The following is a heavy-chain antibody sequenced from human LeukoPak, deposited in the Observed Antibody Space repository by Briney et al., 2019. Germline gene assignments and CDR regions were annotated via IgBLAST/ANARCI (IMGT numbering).Heavy chain of an antibody. CDR1: GGSISSYY. Sequence: SETLSLTCTVSGGSISSYYWSWIRQPPGKGLEWIGYIYYSGSTNYDPSLKSRVTISVDTSKNQFSLKLSSVTAADTAVYYCARVGGVVVPAAIPRYYFGMDVWGQGTTVTVSS. D-gene: IGHD2-2*01. V-gene: IGHV4-59*01. CDR2: IYYSGST. CDR3: ARVGGVVVPAAIPRYYFGMDV. J-gene: IGHJ6*02.